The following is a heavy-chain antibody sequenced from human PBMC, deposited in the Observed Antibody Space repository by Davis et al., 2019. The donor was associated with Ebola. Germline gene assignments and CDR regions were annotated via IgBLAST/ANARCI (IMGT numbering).Heavy chain of an antibody. CDR2: INWNGGST. CDR3: ARHHYDSSGSYYFHF. D-gene: IGHD3-22*01. V-gene: IGHV3-20*04. CDR1: GGSISSGTYY. J-gene: IGHJ4*02. Sequence: GGSLRLSCSVSGGSISSGTYYWGWVRQPPGKGLEWVSGINWNGGSTYYADSVQGRFTISRDNAKNSLYLQMNSLRAEDTAFYYCARHHYDSSGSYYFHFWGQGTLVTVSS.